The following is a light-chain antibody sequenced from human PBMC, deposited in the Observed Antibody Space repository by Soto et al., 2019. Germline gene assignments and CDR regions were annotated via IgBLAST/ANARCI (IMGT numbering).Light chain of an antibody. V-gene: IGKV1-6*01. CDR2: AAS. Sequence: AIQMTQSPSSLSASVGDRVTITCRASQGVGDDLGWYQQRPGKAPKVLIYAASTLQSGVPSRFSGSGSGTFFTLTLSSLQPDDSATYYCLQDHDYPHTFGQGTKVEIK. CDR3: LQDHDYPHT. J-gene: IGKJ1*01. CDR1: QGVGDD.